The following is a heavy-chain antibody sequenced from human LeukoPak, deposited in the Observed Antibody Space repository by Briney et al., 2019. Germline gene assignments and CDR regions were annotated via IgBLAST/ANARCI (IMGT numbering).Heavy chain of an antibody. D-gene: IGHD6-19*01. CDR2: TSGSGGST. Sequence: GGSLRLSCAASGFTFSSSAMTWVRQAPGKGLEWVSSTSGSGGSTYYADSVKGRFTISRDNSKNTLYLQMNSLRAEDTAVYYCARDLESSGWYLYYFDYWGQGTLVTVSS. CDR3: ARDLESSGWYLYYFDY. CDR1: GFTFSSSA. V-gene: IGHV3-23*01. J-gene: IGHJ4*02.